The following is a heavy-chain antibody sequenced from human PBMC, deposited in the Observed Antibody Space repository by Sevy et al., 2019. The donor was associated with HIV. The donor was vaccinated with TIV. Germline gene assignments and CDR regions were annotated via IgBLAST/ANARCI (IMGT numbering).Heavy chain of an antibody. V-gene: IGHV4-39*01. CDR2: IYYSGST. CDR1: GGSISSSSYY. Sequence: SETLSLTCTVSGGSISSSSYYWGWIRQPPGKGLEWIGSIYYSGSTYYNPSLKSRVNISVATSKNQFSLKLSSVTAADTAVYYCARTGTSHLYYSMDVWGQGTTVTVSS. J-gene: IGHJ6*02. CDR3: ARTGTSHLYYSMDV. D-gene: IGHD1-1*01.